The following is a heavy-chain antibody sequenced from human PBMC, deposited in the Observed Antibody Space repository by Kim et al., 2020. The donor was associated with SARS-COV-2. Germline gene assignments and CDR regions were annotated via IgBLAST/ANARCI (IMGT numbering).Heavy chain of an antibody. CDR3: AKPLISGWLSPPFDY. CDR1: GFTFSSYA. CDR2: ISGSGAGT. V-gene: IGHV3-23*01. J-gene: IGHJ4*02. D-gene: IGHD3-3*01. Sequence: GGSLRLSCAASGFTFSSYAMSWVRQAPGKGLEWVSAISGSGAGTYYADSVKGRFTISRDNSKNTLYLQMNSLRAEDTAVYYCAKPLISGWLSPPFDYWGQGTLVTVSS.